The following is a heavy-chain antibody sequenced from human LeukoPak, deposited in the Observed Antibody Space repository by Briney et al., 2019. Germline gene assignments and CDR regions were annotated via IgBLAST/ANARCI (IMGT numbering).Heavy chain of an antibody. J-gene: IGHJ3*02. V-gene: IGHV3-23*01. CDR3: AKSSGSGSYYSPDAFDI. CDR1: GFTFSNYW. D-gene: IGHD1-26*01. CDR2: ISGSGGST. Sequence: PGGSLRLSCAASGFTFSNYWMSWVRQAPGKGLEWVSAISGSGGSTYYADSVKGRFTISRDNSKNTLYLQMNSLRAEDTAVYYCAKSSGSGSYYSPDAFDIWGQGTMVTVSS.